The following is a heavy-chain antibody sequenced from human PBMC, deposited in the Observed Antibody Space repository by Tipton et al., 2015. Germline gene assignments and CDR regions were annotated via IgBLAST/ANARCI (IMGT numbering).Heavy chain of an antibody. J-gene: IGHJ4*02. CDR2: INPNNGNT. CDR3: ARDRHDSSGYYYYFDY. V-gene: IGHV1-18*04. Sequence: QLVQSGPEMKKPGASVKVSCKASGYTFTSYGISWVRQAPGQGLEWMGWINPNNGNTNYGQKFQGRVTMTTDTSTNTAYMELRSLRSDDTAVYYCARDRHDSSGYYYYFDYWGQGTLVTVSS. CDR1: GYTFTSYG. D-gene: IGHD3-22*01.